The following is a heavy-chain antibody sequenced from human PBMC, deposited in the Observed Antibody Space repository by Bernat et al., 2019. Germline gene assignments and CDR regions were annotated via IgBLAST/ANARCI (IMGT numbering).Heavy chain of an antibody. D-gene: IGHD2-21*02. Sequence: EVQLVQSGAEVKKPGESLKISCKGSGYTFTTYWIVWVRQMPGRGLEWMGIIYPSDYDTRYSPSFQGQVTNTADESISNAYLQWSSLKASDTAIDYCSRRTYCGGDSTRDPNYYYAMDVWGQGTPVTVSS. CDR1: GYTFTTYW. CDR2: IYPSDYDT. J-gene: IGHJ6*02. V-gene: IGHV5-51*01. CDR3: SRRTYCGGDSTRDPNYYYAMDV.